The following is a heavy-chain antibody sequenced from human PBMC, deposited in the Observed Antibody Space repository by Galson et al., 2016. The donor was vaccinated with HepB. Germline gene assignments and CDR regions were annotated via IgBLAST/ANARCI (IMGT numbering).Heavy chain of an antibody. CDR3: ATCFTVLKPFDY. CDR1: EFTFSSFA. D-gene: IGHD3-16*01. Sequence: SLRLSCAASEFTFSSFAMSWVRQAPGKGLECVGRIKSKTDGGTTDYATPVKGRFTISRDDSKNTVSLQMNSLKSEDTAVYYCATCFTVLKPFDYWGQGTLVTVSS. V-gene: IGHV3-15*01. CDR2: IKSKTDGGTT. J-gene: IGHJ4*02.